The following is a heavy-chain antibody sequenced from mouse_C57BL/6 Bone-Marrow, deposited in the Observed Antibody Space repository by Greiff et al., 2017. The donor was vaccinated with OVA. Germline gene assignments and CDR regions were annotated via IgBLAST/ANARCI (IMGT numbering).Heavy chain of an antibody. CDR2: INPYNGGT. CDR1: GYTFTDYY. J-gene: IGHJ2*01. Sequence: VQLQQSGPVLVKPGASVKMSCKASGYTFTDYYMNWVKQSHGKSLEWIGVINPYNGGTSYNQKFKGKATLTVDKSSSTAYMELNSLTSEDSAVYYCARPDSSGYVGYWGQGTTLTVSS. CDR3: ARPDSSGYVGY. V-gene: IGHV1-19*01. D-gene: IGHD3-2*02.